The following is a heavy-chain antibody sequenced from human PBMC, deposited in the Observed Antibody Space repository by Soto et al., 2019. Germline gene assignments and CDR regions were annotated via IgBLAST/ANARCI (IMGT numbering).Heavy chain of an antibody. D-gene: IGHD3-16*02. CDR3: ARYYDYVWGSYRYDEGRVRDY. J-gene: IGHJ4*02. CDR1: GGSISSGDYY. Sequence: QVQLQESGPGLVKPSQTLSLNCTVSGGSISSGDYYWSWIRQPPGKGLEWIGYIYYSGSTYYNPSLKSRVTISVDTSKNQFSLKLSSVTAADTAVYYCARYYDYVWGSYRYDEGRVRDYWGQGTLVTVSS. V-gene: IGHV4-30-4*01. CDR2: IYYSGST.